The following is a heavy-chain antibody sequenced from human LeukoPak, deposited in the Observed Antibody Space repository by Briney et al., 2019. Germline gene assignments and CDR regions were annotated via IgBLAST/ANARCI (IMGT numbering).Heavy chain of an antibody. D-gene: IGHD3-22*01. Sequence: KPSETLSLTCTVSGGSISSGGYSWSWIRQPPGKGLEWIGYIYHSGSTYYNPSLKSRVTISVDRSKNQFSLKLSSVTAADTAVYYCASSPLSSGYYSLGAFDIWGQGTMVTVSS. V-gene: IGHV4-30-2*01. J-gene: IGHJ3*02. CDR2: IYHSGST. CDR3: ASSPLSSGYYSLGAFDI. CDR1: GGSISSGGYS.